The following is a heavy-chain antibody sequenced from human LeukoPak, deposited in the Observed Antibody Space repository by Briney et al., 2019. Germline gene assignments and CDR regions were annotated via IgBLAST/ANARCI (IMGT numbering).Heavy chain of an antibody. CDR3: ARGYCNSTTCYDWFDP. V-gene: IGHV1-2*02. CDR2: INPNSGGT. CDR1: GYTFTDYY. Sequence: ASVKVSCKASGYTFTDYYMHWVRQAPGQGLEWMGWINPNSGGTNYAQKFQGRVTMTRDTSINIAYMELTRLRSDDTAVYYCARGYCNSTTCYDWFDPWGQEPWSPSPQ. D-gene: IGHD2-2*01. J-gene: IGHJ5*02.